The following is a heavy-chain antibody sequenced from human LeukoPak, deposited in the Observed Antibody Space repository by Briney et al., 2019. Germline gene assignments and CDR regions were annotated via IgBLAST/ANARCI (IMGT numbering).Heavy chain of an antibody. J-gene: IGHJ3*02. CDR3: ARDFGYYGSGTSDI. V-gene: IGHV3-23*01. Sequence: PGGSLRLSCAASGFAFNNYAMSWVRQAPGKGLEWVSAISVSGGNTNYADSVKGRFTISRDNPKNTLYLQMNSLRAEDTAVYYCARDFGYYGSGTSDIWGQGTMVTVSS. D-gene: IGHD3-10*01. CDR1: GFAFNNYA. CDR2: ISVSGGNT.